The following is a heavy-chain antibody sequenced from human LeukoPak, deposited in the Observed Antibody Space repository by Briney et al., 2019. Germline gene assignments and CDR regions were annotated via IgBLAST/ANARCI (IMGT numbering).Heavy chain of an antibody. CDR3: ARVLGRPGSKARPSGY. CDR1: GYTFTSYD. V-gene: IGHV1-8*01. CDR2: MNPNSGNT. Sequence: GASVKVSCKASGYTFTSYDINWVRQATGQGLEWMGWMNPNSGNTGYAQKFLGRVTMTRNTSISTAYMELSSLRSEDTAVYYCARVLGRPGSKARPSGYWGQGTLVTVSS. J-gene: IGHJ4*02. D-gene: IGHD6-6*01.